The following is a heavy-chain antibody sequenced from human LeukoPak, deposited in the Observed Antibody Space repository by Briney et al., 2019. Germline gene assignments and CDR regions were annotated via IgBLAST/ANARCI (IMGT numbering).Heavy chain of an antibody. Sequence: SETLSLTCTVSGGSISSSSYYWGWLRQPPGTGLEWLGSIYYSGSTYYNPSLKSRVTISVDTSKNQFSLKLSSVTAADTAVYYCARDDVEFWSGYFTYYYYYYYMDVWGKGTTVTVSS. D-gene: IGHD3-3*01. CDR3: ARDDVEFWSGYFTYYYYYYYMDV. CDR2: IYYSGST. J-gene: IGHJ6*03. V-gene: IGHV4-39*07. CDR1: GGSISSSSYY.